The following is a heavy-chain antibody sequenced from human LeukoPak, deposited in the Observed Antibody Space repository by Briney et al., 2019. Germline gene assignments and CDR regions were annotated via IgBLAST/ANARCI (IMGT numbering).Heavy chain of an antibody. J-gene: IGHJ1*01. CDR2: ILPIFGTT. D-gene: IGHD6-19*01. Sequence: GSSVKVSCKASGGTFKNYAISWVRQAPGQGLEWMGGILPIFGTTNYAQKFQGRVTITADESTSTAYMEMSSLRSEDTAVYYCARPARGFSTDWLEYFQHWGQGTLVTVSS. CDR1: GGTFKNYA. V-gene: IGHV1-69*01. CDR3: ARPARGFSTDWLEYFQH.